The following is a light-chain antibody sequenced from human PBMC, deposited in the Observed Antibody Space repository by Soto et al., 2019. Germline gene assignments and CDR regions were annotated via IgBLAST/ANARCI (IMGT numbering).Light chain of an antibody. V-gene: IGKV3-11*01. CDR1: QSVGSY. CDR3: QQRSNWPLT. CDR2: DAS. Sequence: IVLTQSPATLSLSPGERATLSCRASQSVGSYLAWYQLKPDQAPRLLIYDASNRATGIPARFSGSGSGTDFTLTITSLEPEDFAVYYCQQRSNWPLTFGGGTKVEIK. J-gene: IGKJ4*01.